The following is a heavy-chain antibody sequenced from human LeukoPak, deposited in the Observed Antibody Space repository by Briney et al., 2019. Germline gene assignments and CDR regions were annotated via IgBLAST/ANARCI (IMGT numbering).Heavy chain of an antibody. J-gene: IGHJ4*02. V-gene: IGHV1-69*05. CDR1: GGTFSSYA. Sequence: SVKVSCKASGGTFSSYAISWVRQAPGQGLEWMGGIIPIFGTANYAQKFQGRVTITTDESTSTAYMELSSLRSEDTAVYYCASNFWSGYSPPEYWGQGTLATVSS. CDR3: ASNFWSGYSPPEY. CDR2: IIPIFGTA. D-gene: IGHD3-3*01.